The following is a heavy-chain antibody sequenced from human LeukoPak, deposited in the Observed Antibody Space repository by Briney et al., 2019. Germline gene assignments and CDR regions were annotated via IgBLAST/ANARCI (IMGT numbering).Heavy chain of an antibody. V-gene: IGHV3-23*01. CDR2: ISGSGGST. CDR1: GFTFSSYA. J-gene: IGHJ6*03. CDR3: ARSASFTNSNMDV. D-gene: IGHD3-3*01. Sequence: PGGSLRLSCAASGFTFSSYAMSWVRQAPGKGLEWVSAISGSGGSTYYADSVKGRFTISRDNAKNSLYLQMNSLRAEDTAVYYCARSASFTNSNMDVWGKGTTVTVSS.